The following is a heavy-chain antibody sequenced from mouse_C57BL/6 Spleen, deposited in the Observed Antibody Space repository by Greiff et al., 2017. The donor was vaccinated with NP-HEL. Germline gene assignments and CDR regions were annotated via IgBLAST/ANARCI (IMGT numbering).Heavy chain of an antibody. D-gene: IGHD1-3*01. CDR2: INPSNGGT. Sequence: QVHVKQPGTELVKPGASVKLSCKASGYTFTSYWMHWVKQRPGQGLEWIGNINPSNGGTNYNEKFKSKATLTVDKSSSTAYMQLSSLTSEDSAVYYCAKRGSNHVGFAYWGQGTLVTVSA. CDR3: AKRGSNHVGFAY. CDR1: GYTFTSYW. J-gene: IGHJ3*01. V-gene: IGHV1-53*01.